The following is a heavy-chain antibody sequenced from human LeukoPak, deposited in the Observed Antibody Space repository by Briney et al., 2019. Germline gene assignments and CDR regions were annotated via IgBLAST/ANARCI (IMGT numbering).Heavy chain of an antibody. Sequence: GGSLRLSCAASGFTFSSYWMHWVRQAPGKGLVWVSRINSDGSSTSYADSVKGRFTISRDNAKNTLYLQMNSLRAEDTAVYYCARGAYFAWLLSYLDYWGQGTLVTVSS. CDR3: ARGAYFAWLLSYLDY. J-gene: IGHJ4*02. V-gene: IGHV3-74*01. CDR2: INSDGSST. CDR1: GFTFSSYW. D-gene: IGHD3-9*01.